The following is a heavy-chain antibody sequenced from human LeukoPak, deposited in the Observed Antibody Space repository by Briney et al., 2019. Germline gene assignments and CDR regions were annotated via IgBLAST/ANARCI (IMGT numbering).Heavy chain of an antibody. CDR1: GFTFSSYE. D-gene: IGHD5-12*01. V-gene: IGHV3-48*03. J-gene: IGHJ4*02. CDR2: ISSSGSTI. Sequence: PGGSLRLSCAASGFTFSSYEMNWVRQAPGKGLEWVSYISSSGSTIYYADSVKGRLTISRDNAKNSLYLQMNSLRAEDTAVYYCAREVATIRGNSFDYWGQGTLVTVSS. CDR3: AREVATIRGNSFDY.